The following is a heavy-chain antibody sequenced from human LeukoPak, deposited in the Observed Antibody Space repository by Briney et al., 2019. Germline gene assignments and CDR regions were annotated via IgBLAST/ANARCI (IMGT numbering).Heavy chain of an antibody. D-gene: IGHD6-19*01. CDR1: GFTFSFYS. J-gene: IGHJ4*02. CDR3: ARALDSSGYVSGY. CDR2: VSHSSNYI. Sequence: PGGSLRLSCAASGFTFSFYSMTWVRQAPGKGLEWVSSVSHSSNYIFYADSVKGRFTISRDNAKNSLYLQMNSLRAEDTAVYYCARALDSSGYVSGYWGQGTLVTVSS. V-gene: IGHV3-21*01.